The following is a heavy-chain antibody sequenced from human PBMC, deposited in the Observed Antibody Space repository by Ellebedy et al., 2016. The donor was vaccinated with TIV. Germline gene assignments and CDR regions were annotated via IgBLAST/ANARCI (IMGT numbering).Heavy chain of an antibody. V-gene: IGHV4-59*01. CDR1: GGSISNYY. D-gene: IGHD6-19*01. Sequence: SETLSLTCTVSGGSISNYYWSWIRQPPGKGLEWIGYIFYSGSSHYNPSLKSRVTISVDTSKKQLSLRLSSVTAADTAIYYCARTIAVAGTFSFDYWGQGTLVTVSS. CDR3: ARTIAVAGTFSFDY. CDR2: IFYSGSS. J-gene: IGHJ4*02.